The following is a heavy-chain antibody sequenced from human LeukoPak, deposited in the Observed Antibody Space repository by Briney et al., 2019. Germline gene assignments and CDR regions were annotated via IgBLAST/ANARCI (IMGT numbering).Heavy chain of an antibody. Sequence: TSETLSLTCTVSGGSISSSSYYWGWIRQPPGKGLEWIGSIYYSGSTYYNPSLKSRVTIYIDTSKNQFSLKLSSVTAADTAVYYCARTAKQQLVYWFDPWGQGTLVTVSS. V-gene: IGHV4-39*01. CDR2: IYYSGST. J-gene: IGHJ5*02. D-gene: IGHD6-13*01. CDR3: ARTAKQQLVYWFDP. CDR1: GGSISSSSYY.